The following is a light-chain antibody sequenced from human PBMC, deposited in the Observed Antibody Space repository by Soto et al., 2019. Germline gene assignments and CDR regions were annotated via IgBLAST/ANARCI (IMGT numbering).Light chain of an antibody. Sequence: QSVLTQPPSASGTPGQRVTISCSGSGSNIGSHDVYWYHHLPGTAPKVLIYRNDQRPSGVPDRFSASRSGTSASLAISGLRSEDEADYYCVAWDDSLSGRVFGGGTKLPVL. CDR2: RND. CDR3: VAWDDSLSGRV. CDR1: GSNIGSHD. J-gene: IGLJ3*02. V-gene: IGLV1-47*02.